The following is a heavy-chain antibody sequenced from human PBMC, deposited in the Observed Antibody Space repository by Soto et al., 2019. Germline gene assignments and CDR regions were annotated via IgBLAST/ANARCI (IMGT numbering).Heavy chain of an antibody. J-gene: IGHJ6*02. D-gene: IGHD3-3*01. CDR2: ISYDGSNK. Sequence: LRLSCAASGFTFSSYGMHWVRQAPGKGLEWVAVISYDGSNKYYADSVKGRFTISRDNSKNTLYLQMNGLRAEDTAVYYCAKDRGIVYDFWSGEGMDVWGQGTTVTVSS. CDR3: AKDRGIVYDFWSGEGMDV. CDR1: GFTFSSYG. V-gene: IGHV3-30*18.